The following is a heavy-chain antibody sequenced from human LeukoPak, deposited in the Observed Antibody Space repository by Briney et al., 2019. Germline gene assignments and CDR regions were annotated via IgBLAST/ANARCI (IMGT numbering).Heavy chain of an antibody. CDR3: AKGSYYDSSGSFYFDY. CDR2: ISGSGDNT. CDR1: GFTFSSYA. D-gene: IGHD3-22*01. V-gene: IGHV3-23*01. Sequence: GGSLRLSCAASGFTFSSYATSWVRQAPGKGLEWVSGISGSGDNTYYADSVKGRFIISRDNSKNTLYVQVNSLGTEDTAAYYCAKGSYYDSSGSFYFDYWGQGTLVTVSS. J-gene: IGHJ4*02.